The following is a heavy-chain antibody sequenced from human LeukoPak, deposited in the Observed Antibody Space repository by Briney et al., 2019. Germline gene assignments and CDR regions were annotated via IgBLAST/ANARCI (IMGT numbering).Heavy chain of an antibody. CDR2: IYHSGST. V-gene: IGHV4-30-2*01. J-gene: IGHJ5*02. D-gene: IGHD6-13*01. CDR3: ARGVGIAANWFDP. CDR1: GGSISSGGYY. Sequence: PSQTPSLTCTVSGGSISSGGYYWSRIRQPPGKGLEWIGYIYHSGSTYYNPSLKSRVTISVDRSKNQFSLKLSSVAAADTAVYYCARGVGIAANWFDPWGQGTLVTVSS.